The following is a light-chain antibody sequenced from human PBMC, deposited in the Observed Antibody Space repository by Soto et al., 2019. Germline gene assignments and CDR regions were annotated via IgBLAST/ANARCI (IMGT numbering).Light chain of an antibody. Sequence: QSVLTQPPSVSGAPGQRVTISCTGSSSNIGAGYDVHWYQQLPGTAPKLLIYRNNNRPSGVPDRFSGSKSGTSASLAITGLQAEDDADYYCQSYESSLSGWVFGGGTKVTVL. V-gene: IGLV1-40*01. CDR2: RNN. J-gene: IGLJ3*02. CDR3: QSYESSLSGWV. CDR1: SSNIGAGYD.